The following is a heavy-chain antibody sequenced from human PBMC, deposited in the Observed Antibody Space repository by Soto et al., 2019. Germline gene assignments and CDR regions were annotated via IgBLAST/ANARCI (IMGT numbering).Heavy chain of an antibody. CDR1: GHLFNNHW. CDR3: ARGYFASGQGYDL. D-gene: IGHD3-10*01. CDR2: IFTRDSET. J-gene: IGHJ5*02. Sequence: GESLKISCKGPGHLFNNHWIGWVRQTPGKGLEWMGLIFTRDSETKTSTSFQGHVSFSVDNSINTVYLQWTSLKTTDTGIYFCARGYFASGQGYDLWGQGTLVTVSS. V-gene: IGHV5-51*01.